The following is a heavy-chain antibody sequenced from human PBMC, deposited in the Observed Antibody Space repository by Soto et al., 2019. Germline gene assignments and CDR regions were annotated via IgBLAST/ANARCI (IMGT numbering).Heavy chain of an antibody. CDR2: ISAYNGNT. CDR1: GYTFTSYG. V-gene: IGHV1-18*04. D-gene: IGHD3-10*01. Sequence: ASVKVSCKASGYTFTSYGISWVRQAPGQGLEWMGWISAYNGNTNYAQKLQGRVTMTTDTSTSTAYMGLRSLRSDDTAVYYCAREGLTGPGYYYYGMDVWGQGTTVTVSS. J-gene: IGHJ6*02. CDR3: AREGLTGPGYYYYGMDV.